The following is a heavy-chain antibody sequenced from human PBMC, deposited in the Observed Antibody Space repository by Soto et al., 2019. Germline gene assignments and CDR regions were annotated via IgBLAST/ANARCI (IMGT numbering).Heavy chain of an antibody. CDR1: GYSFTSYW. V-gene: IGHV5-51*01. J-gene: IGHJ4*02. CDR3: ATSQHYYDSSGYSYYFDY. D-gene: IGHD3-22*01. CDR2: IYPGDSDT. Sequence: GESLKISCKGSGYSFTSYWIDWVRQMPGKGLEWMGIIYPGDSDTRYSPSFQGQVTISADKSISTAYLQWSSLKASDTAMYYCATSQHYYDSSGYSYYFDYWGQGTLVTVSS.